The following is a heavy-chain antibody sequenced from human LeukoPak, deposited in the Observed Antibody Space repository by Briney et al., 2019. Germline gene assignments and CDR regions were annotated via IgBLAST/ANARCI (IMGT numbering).Heavy chain of an antibody. CDR2: INSRGST. CDR1: GGSISSYY. CDR3: ARLTYSSGYLNWFDT. D-gene: IGHD3-22*01. Sequence: PSETLSLTCTVSGGSISSYYWSWIRQPAAKGLEWIGRINSRGSTNFNPSLKSRVTMSVDTSKNRFSVKLSSVTAADTAVYYCARLTYSSGYLNWFDTWGQGTLVTVSS. V-gene: IGHV4-4*07. J-gene: IGHJ5*02.